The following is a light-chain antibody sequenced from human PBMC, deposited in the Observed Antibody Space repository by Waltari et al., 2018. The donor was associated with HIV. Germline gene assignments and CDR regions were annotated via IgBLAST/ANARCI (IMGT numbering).Light chain of an antibody. Sequence: QSGLTQPPSASGTPGQRLSISCAGNNSNIGSNFVFWYRQIPGAAPTLLVYRNNQRPSAVGDRFSGARSGASASLVISGLRVEDEADYYCASWDDGLRGHVFGSGTTVSV. V-gene: IGLV1-47*01. CDR1: NSNIGSNF. CDR2: RNN. J-gene: IGLJ1*01. CDR3: ASWDDGLRGHV.